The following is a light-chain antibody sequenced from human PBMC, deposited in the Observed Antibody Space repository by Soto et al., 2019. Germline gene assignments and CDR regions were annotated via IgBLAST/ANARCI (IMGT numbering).Light chain of an antibody. V-gene: IGKV3-15*01. Sequence: EVVLTPSPATLSVSPGEGVTLSCRASESVRSNFAWYQQRPGQAPRLVIDGASTRATGIPARFSGGVSGTEFTLTISSLQSEDFAVYYCQQYNSWPPITFGQGTRREIK. CDR1: ESVRSN. J-gene: IGKJ5*01. CDR3: QQYNSWPPIT. CDR2: GAS.